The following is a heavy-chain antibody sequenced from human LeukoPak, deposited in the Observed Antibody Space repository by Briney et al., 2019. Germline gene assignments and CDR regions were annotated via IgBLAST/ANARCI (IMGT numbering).Heavy chain of an antibody. J-gene: IGHJ5*02. Sequence: SETLSLTCAVSGGSISSNNWWSWVRQPPGKGLEWIGEIYHGGSTNYNPSLKSRVTISVDKSKNQFSLNLSSMTAADTAVYYCARGECSGGSCYSKNWFDPWGQGTLVTVSS. CDR2: IYHGGST. V-gene: IGHV4-4*02. D-gene: IGHD2-15*01. CDR1: GGSISSNNW. CDR3: ARGECSGGSCYSKNWFDP.